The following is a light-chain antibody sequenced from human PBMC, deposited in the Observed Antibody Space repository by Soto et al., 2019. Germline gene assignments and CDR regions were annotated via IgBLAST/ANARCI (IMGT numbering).Light chain of an antibody. CDR1: RSDVGGYNY. CDR3: CSYRGSFTWV. CDR2: DVN. Sequence: QSVLTQPRSVSGSPGQSVTISCTGTRSDVGGYNYVSWYQQYPGKAPKFMIYDVNKRPSGVPDRFSGSKSGNTASLTISGLQADDEADYYCCSYRGSFTWVFGGGTKLTVL. V-gene: IGLV2-11*01. J-gene: IGLJ3*02.